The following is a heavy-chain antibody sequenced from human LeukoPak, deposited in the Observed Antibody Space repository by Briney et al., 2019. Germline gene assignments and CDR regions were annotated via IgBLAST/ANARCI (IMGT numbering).Heavy chain of an antibody. D-gene: IGHD3-16*01. CDR3: VRGGEIGLDY. J-gene: IGHJ4*02. Sequence: GGSLRLSCAASAYTFSTFDMHWVRQASGRGLEWVSSIASTGETYYAGSVKGRLTISRENAKNSLFLQMNSLRVGDTAVYHCVRGGEIGLDYWGQGTLVTVSS. V-gene: IGHV3-13*01. CDR1: AYTFSTFD. CDR2: IASTGET.